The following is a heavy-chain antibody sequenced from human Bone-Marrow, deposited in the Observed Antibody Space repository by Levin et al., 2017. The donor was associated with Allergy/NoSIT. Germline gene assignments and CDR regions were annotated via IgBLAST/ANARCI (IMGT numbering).Heavy chain of an antibody. CDR3: ARDLRDSRDYYLADAFDF. J-gene: IGHJ3*01. CDR2: INGRGSNI. D-gene: IGHD3-22*01. V-gene: IGHV3-48*01. CDR1: GFTFSTYA. Sequence: QSGGSLRLSCAASGFTFSTYAMNWVRQAPGKGLEWISYINGRGSNIYFADSVKGRFTISRDNAKNSLSLQMTSLRGEDTAVYYCARDLRDSRDYYLADAFDFWGHGTMVTVSS.